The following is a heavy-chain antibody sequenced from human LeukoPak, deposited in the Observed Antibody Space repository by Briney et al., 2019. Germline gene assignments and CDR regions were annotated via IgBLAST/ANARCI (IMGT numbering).Heavy chain of an antibody. D-gene: IGHD4-11*01. V-gene: IGHV4-38-2*01. CDR1: GYSISSVYH. CDR2: IYHSGST. CDR3: ARHVYSNYYFDY. J-gene: IGHJ4*02. Sequence: PSETLSRTCAVSGYSISSVYHWGWIRQPPGKGLEWIGSIYHSGSTYYNPSLKSRVTISVDTSKNQFSLKLSSVTAADTAVYYCARHVYSNYYFDYWGQGTLVTVSS.